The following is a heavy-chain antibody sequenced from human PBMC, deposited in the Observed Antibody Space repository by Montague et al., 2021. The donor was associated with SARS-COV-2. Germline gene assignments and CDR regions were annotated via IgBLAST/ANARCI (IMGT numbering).Heavy chain of an antibody. V-gene: IGHV3-30-3*01. J-gene: IGHJ4*02. CDR3: ARDLLRHKGGFDS. CDR1: GFPFTSYS. CDR2: ISSDGSYK. Sequence: SLRLSCAASGFPFTSYSMNWVRQAPVKGLEALSVISSDGSYKYYADSVKGRFTISRDNSRNTLYLQMNSLRPEDTAVYYCARDLLRHKGGFDSWGQGTLVTVSS. D-gene: IGHD2/OR15-2a*01.